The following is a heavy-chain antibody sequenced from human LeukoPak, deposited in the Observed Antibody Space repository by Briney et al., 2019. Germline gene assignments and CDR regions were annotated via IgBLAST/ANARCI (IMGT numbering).Heavy chain of an antibody. D-gene: IGHD3-22*01. CDR2: IKQDGSEK. CDR3: AKDGYDDSSGYYLN. CDR1: GFTFSSYW. V-gene: IGHV3-7*03. Sequence: PGGSLRLSCAASGFTFSSYWMSWVRQAPGKGLEWVANIKQDGSEKYYVDSVKGRLTISRDNAKNSLYLQMNSLRAEDTAVYYCAKDGYDDSSGYYLNWGQGTLVTVSS. J-gene: IGHJ4*02.